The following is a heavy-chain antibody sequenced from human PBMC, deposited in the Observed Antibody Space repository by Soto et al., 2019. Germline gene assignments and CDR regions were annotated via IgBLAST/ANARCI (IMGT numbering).Heavy chain of an antibody. CDR3: ARENYDFWSGLGYYYYGMDV. CDR1: GFTFSSYW. CDR2: IKQDGSEK. J-gene: IGHJ6*02. D-gene: IGHD3-3*01. V-gene: IGHV3-7*05. Sequence: PGGSLRLSCAASGFTFSSYWMSWVRQAPGKGLEWVANIKQDGSEKYYVDSVKGRFTISRDNAKNSLYLQMNSLRAEDTAVYYCARENYDFWSGLGYYYYGMDVWGQGTTVTVSS.